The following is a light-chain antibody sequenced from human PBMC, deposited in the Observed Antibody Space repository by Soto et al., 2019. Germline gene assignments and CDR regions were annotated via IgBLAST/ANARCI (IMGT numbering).Light chain of an antibody. V-gene: IGLV3-21*02. CDR3: QVWATSSGHPKV. J-gene: IGLJ1*01. Sequence: YELTLPTSVALARGQSARITCGGNRSGSKKVHWSQQKPGQAPVLGVYDDRYGPSGIPERFSGSNSENTATLPISRVEAGDEADYYCQVWATSSGHPKVFGPWARVTVL. CDR1: RSGSKK. CDR2: DDR.